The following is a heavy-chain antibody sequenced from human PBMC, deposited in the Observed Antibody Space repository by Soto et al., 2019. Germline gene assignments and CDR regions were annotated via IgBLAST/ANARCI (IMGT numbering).Heavy chain of an antibody. J-gene: IGHJ6*02. Sequence: GGSLRLSCAASGFTFSSYAMSWVRQAPGKGLEWVSAISGSGGSTYYADSVKGRFTISRDNSKNTLYLQMNSLRAEDTAVYYCAKDLVVWQPASPVYYYYGMDVWGQGTTVTVSS. V-gene: IGHV3-23*01. D-gene: IGHD2-15*01. CDR1: GFTFSSYA. CDR2: ISGSGGST. CDR3: AKDLVVWQPASPVYYYYGMDV.